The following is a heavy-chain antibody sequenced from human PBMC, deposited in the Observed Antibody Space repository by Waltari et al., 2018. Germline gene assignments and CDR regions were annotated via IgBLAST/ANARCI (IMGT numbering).Heavy chain of an antibody. J-gene: IGHJ4*02. Sequence: DVQLLESGGGLVHPGESLRLSCAASGFTFSKFGMSWVRQAPGKGLEWVSIIKTADDAYYADSVKGRFTISRDIFRNTLYLQMNSLRAEDTAVYYCAKYRPYYFDFWGQGALVTVSS. CDR2: IIKTADDA. CDR3: AKYRPYYFDF. D-gene: IGHD2-21*01. V-gene: IGHV3-23*01. CDR1: GFTFSKFG.